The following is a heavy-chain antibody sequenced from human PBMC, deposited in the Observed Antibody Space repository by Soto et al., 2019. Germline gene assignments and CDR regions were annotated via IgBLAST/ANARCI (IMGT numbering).Heavy chain of an antibody. CDR1: GGSISSYY. D-gene: IGHD5-18*01. J-gene: IGHJ4*02. CDR2: IYYSGST. Sequence: QVQLQESGPGLVKPSETLSLTCTVSGGSISSYYWSWIRQSPGKGLEWIGYIYYSGSTKYNPSLKGRVTISVDTSKNPFSLKLSSVTAADTAVYYCARGRGDTAMAWYYWGQGTLVTVSS. CDR3: ARGRGDTAMAWYY. V-gene: IGHV4-59*01.